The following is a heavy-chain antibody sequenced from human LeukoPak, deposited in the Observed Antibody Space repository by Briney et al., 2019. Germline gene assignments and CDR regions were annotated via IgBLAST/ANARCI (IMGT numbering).Heavy chain of an antibody. J-gene: IGHJ5*02. Sequence: SETLSLTYAVYGGSFSGYYWSWIRQPPGKGLEWIGEINHSGSTNYNPSLKSRVTISVDTSKNQFSLKLSSVTAADTALYSCARGSGYCSSTSCYGNWFDPWGQGTLVTVSS. V-gene: IGHV4-34*01. CDR1: GGSFSGYY. CDR3: ARGSGYCSSTSCYGNWFDP. CDR2: INHSGST. D-gene: IGHD2-2*01.